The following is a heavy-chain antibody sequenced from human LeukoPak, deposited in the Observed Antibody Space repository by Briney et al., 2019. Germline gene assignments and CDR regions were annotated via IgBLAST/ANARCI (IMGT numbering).Heavy chain of an antibody. Sequence: PGGSLRLSCAASGFTFSSYEMNWVRQAPGKGLEWVSYISSSGSTIYYADSVKGRFTISRDNAKNSLYLQMNSLRAEDTAVYYCARQEQRLPYFDYWGQGTLVTVSS. J-gene: IGHJ4*02. D-gene: IGHD6-25*01. CDR3: ARQEQRLPYFDY. CDR2: ISSSGSTI. V-gene: IGHV3-48*03. CDR1: GFTFSSYE.